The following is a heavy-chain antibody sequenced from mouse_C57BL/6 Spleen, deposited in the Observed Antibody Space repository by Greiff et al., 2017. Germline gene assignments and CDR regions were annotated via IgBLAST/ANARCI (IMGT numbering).Heavy chain of an antibody. D-gene: IGHD1-1*01. Sequence: EVKLVESGGGLVQPGGSMKLSCVASGFTFSNYWMNWVRQSPEKGLEWVAQIRLKSDNYATHYAESVKGRFTISRDDSKSSVYLQMNNLRAEDTGIYYCTWDYYGSSLYYFDYWGQGTTLTVSS. CDR3: TWDYYGSSLYYFDY. CDR2: IRLKSDNYAT. V-gene: IGHV6-3*01. J-gene: IGHJ2*01. CDR1: GFTFSNYW.